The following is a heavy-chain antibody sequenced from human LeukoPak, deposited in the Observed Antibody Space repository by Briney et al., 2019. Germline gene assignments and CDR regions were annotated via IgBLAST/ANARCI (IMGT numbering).Heavy chain of an antibody. CDR1: GYTFSTYG. V-gene: IGHV1-18*01. J-gene: IGHJ4*02. D-gene: IGHD3-16*01. CDR3: AREALGELTLDC. Sequence: ASVKVSCKSFGYTFSTYGISWVRQAPGQGLEWMGWISTDNGDTTYAQKFQGRVTMTTDTSTGTAYMELRSLRSDDTAVYYCAREALGELTLDCWGQGTLVTVSS. CDR2: ISTDNGDT.